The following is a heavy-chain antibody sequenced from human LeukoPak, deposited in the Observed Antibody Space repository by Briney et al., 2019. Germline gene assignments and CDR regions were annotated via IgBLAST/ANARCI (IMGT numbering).Heavy chain of an antibody. J-gene: IGHJ6*02. Sequence: GGSLRLSCAASGFTFSDYYMSWIRQAPGKGLEWVSYISSSGSTIYYADSVKGRFTISRDNAKNSLYLQMDSLRAEDTAVYYCAREGCSGGSCYSGYYYYGMDVRGQGTTVTVSS. CDR1: GFTFSDYY. CDR2: ISSSGSTI. CDR3: AREGCSGGSCYSGYYYYGMDV. V-gene: IGHV3-11*01. D-gene: IGHD2-15*01.